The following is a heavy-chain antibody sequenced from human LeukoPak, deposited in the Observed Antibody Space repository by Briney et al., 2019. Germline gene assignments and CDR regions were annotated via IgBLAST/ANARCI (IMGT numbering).Heavy chain of an antibody. CDR1: GDTFSRHA. CDR3: ARDRYGGYPD. J-gene: IGHJ4*02. V-gene: IGHV1-69*01. CDR2: IIPIFGTA. Sequence: SMKVSCKASGDTFSRHAIIWVRQPPGQGLEWMGGIIPIFGTANYAQKFQGRVTITADESTSTAYMELSSLRSEDTAVYYCARDRYGGYPDWGQGTLVTVSS. D-gene: IGHD5-12*01.